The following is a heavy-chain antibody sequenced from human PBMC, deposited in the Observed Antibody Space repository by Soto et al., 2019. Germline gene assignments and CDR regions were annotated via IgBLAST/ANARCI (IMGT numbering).Heavy chain of an antibody. CDR3: ARESEDLTSNFDY. V-gene: IGHV3-21*06. Sequence: GGSLRLSCAASGFTFTRYSMNWVRQAPGKGLEWVSSISSTTNYIYYGDSMKGRFTISRENAKNSLYLEMNSLRAEDTAVYYCARESEDLTSNFDYWGQGTMVTVSS. CDR1: GFTFTRYS. CDR2: ISSTTNYI. J-gene: IGHJ4*02.